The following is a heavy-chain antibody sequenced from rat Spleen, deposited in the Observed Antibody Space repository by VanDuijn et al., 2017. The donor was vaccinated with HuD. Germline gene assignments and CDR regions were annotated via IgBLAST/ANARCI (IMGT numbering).Heavy chain of an antibody. Sequence: VQLQESGPGLVKPSQSLSLTCSVTGYSITRSYRWSWIRKFPGNKLEWMGYINSAGNTNYNPSLKSRVSITRDTSKNQFFLQVNSLSTEDTATYYCARSEGAHYYLPFADWGQGSLVTVSS. V-gene: IGHV3-3*01. D-gene: IGHD1-1*01. CDR3: ARSEGAHYYLPFAD. CDR1: GYSITRSYR. CDR2: INSAGNT. J-gene: IGHJ3*01.